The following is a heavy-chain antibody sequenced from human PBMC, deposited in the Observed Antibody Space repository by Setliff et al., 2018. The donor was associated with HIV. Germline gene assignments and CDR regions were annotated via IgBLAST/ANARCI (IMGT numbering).Heavy chain of an antibody. CDR2: IYHTGSI. CDR1: GYSISSGYY. D-gene: IGHD6-13*01. CDR3: ARRFYGSIAAASDFDC. J-gene: IGHJ4*02. Sequence: SETLSLTCAVSGYSISSGYYWGWIRQPPGKGLEWIGNIYHTGSISYNPSLKSRVTISVDMSKNHFSLKLSSVTAADTAVYYCARRFYGSIAAASDFDCWGQGTLVTVSS. V-gene: IGHV4-38-2*01.